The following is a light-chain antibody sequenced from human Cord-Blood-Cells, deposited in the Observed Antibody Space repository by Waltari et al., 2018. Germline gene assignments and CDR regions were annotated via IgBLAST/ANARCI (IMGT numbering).Light chain of an antibody. J-gene: IGLJ1*01. CDR1: SSDVGGYNY. V-gene: IGLV2-14*01. CDR3: SSYTSSSTLYV. CDR2: DVN. Sequence: QSALTQPASVSGSPGQPITISCTGTSSDVGGYNYFSWYQQHPGKAPKLMIYDVNNRPSGVSNRFSGSKSGNTASLTISGLQAEDEADYYCSSYTSSSTLYVFGTGTKVTVL.